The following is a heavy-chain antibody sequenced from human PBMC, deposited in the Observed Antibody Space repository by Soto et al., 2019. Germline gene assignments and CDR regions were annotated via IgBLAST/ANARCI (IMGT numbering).Heavy chain of an antibody. CDR2: IYYSGST. CDR1: GGSISSGGYY. J-gene: IGHJ6*02. V-gene: IGHV4-31*03. CDR3: ATLGLTGYGDSDYYYYLGMDV. D-gene: IGHD4-17*01. Sequence: QVQLQESGPGLVKPSQTLSLTCTVSGGSISSGGYYWSWIRQHPGKGLEWIGYIYYSGSTYYNPSLQSRVTISVDTSKNQFSLKLRSVTAADTAVYYCATLGLTGYGDSDYYYYLGMDVWGQGTTVTVSS.